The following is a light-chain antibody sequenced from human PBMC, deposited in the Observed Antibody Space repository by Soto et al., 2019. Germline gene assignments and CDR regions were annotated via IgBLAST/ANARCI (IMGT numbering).Light chain of an antibody. CDR1: QSISSY. J-gene: IGKJ3*01. CDR3: QQSYSTPPFT. V-gene: IGKV1-39*01. Sequence: DIQMTQSPSSLSASVGDRVTITCRASQSISSYLNWDQQKPGKAPKLLIYAASSLQSGIPSRFSGSGSRTDFTLTISSLQPEDFATYYCQQSYSTPPFTFGPGTKVDIK. CDR2: AAS.